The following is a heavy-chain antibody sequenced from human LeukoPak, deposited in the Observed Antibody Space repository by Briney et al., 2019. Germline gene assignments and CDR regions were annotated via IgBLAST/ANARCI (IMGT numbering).Heavy chain of an antibody. CDR2: ISGSGGST. Sequence: PGGSLRLSCAASGFTFSSYAMSWVRQAPGKGLEWVSAISGSGGSTYYADSVKGRFTISRDNSKNTLYLQMNSLRAEDTAVYYCAKIPRYCSSTSCFGYWGQGTLVTVSS. V-gene: IGHV3-23*01. J-gene: IGHJ4*02. CDR1: GFTFSSYA. D-gene: IGHD2-2*01. CDR3: AKIPRYCSSTSCFGY.